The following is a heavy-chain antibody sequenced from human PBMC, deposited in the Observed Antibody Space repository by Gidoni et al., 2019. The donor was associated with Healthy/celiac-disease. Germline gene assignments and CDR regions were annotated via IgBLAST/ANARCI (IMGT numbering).Heavy chain of an antibody. CDR1: GVTFSSYA. CDR3: ARGYYYDQPLPFDP. D-gene: IGHD3-22*01. Sequence: QLQLVQSGAEVKKPRSSVKISCKASGVTFSSYASSWVRQAPGQGLEWMGGIIPIFGTANYAQKFQGRVTITADESTSTAYMELSSLRSEDTAVYYCARGYYYDQPLPFDPWGQGTLVTVSS. CDR2: IIPIFGTA. J-gene: IGHJ5*02. V-gene: IGHV1-69*01.